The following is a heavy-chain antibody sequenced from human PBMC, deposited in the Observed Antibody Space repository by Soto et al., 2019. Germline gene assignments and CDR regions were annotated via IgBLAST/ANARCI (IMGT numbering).Heavy chain of an antibody. J-gene: IGHJ6*02. CDR3: AREGFGALHGLVEV. V-gene: IGHV4-59*12. CDR1: GGSISSYY. Sequence: QVQLQESGPGLVKPSETLSLSCTVSGGSISSYYWSWFRQSPGKRMEWIGYVHHSWGSSYNPSLQSRVDISLDTSKRQVSLKVTCVTAAGTAVYYCAREGFGALHGLVEVWGQGTTVTVSS. CDR2: VHHSWGS. D-gene: IGHD3-10*01.